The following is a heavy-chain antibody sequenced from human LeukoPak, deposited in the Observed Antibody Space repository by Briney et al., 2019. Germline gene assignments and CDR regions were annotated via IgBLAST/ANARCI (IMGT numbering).Heavy chain of an antibody. D-gene: IGHD6-19*01. J-gene: IGHJ4*02. CDR3: ARDPDSSGWSSIEY. Sequence: GGSLRLSCAAFGFSFSRYWMHWVRQAPGKGLVWVSRINNGGRSTNYADSVKGRFTISRDNAKNTLYLQMNSLRAEDTAVYYCARDPDSSGWSSIEYWGQGTLVTVSS. CDR2: INNGGRST. V-gene: IGHV3-74*01. CDR1: GFSFSRYW.